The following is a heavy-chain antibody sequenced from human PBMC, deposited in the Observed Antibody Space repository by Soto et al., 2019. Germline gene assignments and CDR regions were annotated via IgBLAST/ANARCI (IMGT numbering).Heavy chain of an antibody. CDR1: GYTFTSYG. CDR2: ISAYNGNT. Sequence: ASVEVSCKASGYTFTSYGISWVRQAPGQGLEWMGWISAYNGNTNYAQKLQGRVTMTTDTSTSTAYMELRSLRSDDTAVYYCATDLVGRGAYSSSWYRYYGMDVWGQGTTVTVSS. V-gene: IGHV1-18*01. D-gene: IGHD6-13*01. CDR3: ATDLVGRGAYSSSWYRYYGMDV. J-gene: IGHJ6*02.